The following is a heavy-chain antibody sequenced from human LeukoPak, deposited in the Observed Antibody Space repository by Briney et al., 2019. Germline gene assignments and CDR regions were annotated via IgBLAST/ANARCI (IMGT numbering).Heavy chain of an antibody. J-gene: IGHJ1*01. CDR2: IRSKANSYAT. V-gene: IGHV3-73*01. Sequence: PGGSLRLFCAASGFTFSGSAMHWVRQASGKGLEWVGRIRSKANSYATAYAASVKGRFTISRDDSKNTAYLQMNSLKTEDTAVYYCTFDYGGNTGYFQHWGQGTLVTVSS. CDR3: TFDYGGNTGYFQH. CDR1: GFTFSGSA. D-gene: IGHD4-23*01.